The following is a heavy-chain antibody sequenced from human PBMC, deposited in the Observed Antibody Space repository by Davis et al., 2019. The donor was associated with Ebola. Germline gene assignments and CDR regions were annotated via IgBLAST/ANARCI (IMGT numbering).Heavy chain of an antibody. V-gene: IGHV1-18*04. D-gene: IGHD3-10*01. J-gene: IGHJ4*02. CDR2: INPHNGNT. Sequence: AASVTVSCKASGYTFTNYGITWVRQASGQGLEWMGWINPHNGNTNYAQNVQGRVTMTTDTSTSTAYMEVGSLRSDDTAVYYCARDRGGDYSFDYWGQGTLVTVSS. CDR1: GYTFTNYG. CDR3: ARDRGGDYSFDY.